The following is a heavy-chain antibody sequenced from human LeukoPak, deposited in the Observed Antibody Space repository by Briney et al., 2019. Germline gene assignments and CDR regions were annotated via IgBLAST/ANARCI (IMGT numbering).Heavy chain of an antibody. D-gene: IGHD3-9*01. V-gene: IGHV3-9*01. Sequence: GGSLRLSCAASGFTFDDYVMHWVRQAPGKGLEWVSSICLNTFPVRYADSVKGRFTISRDNAKNSLYLQMNSLRTEDTALYYCAKGLRYFDWADSWGQGTLVTVSS. CDR2: ICLNTFPV. J-gene: IGHJ5*01. CDR1: GFTFDDYV. CDR3: AKGLRYFDWADS.